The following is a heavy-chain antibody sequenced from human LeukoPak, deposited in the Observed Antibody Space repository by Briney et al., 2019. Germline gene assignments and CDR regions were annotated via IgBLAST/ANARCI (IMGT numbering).Heavy chain of an antibody. J-gene: IGHJ4*02. D-gene: IGHD1-26*01. Sequence: SETLSLTCTVSGGSVNSGSYYWNWIRQPPGKGLEWIGYIYYSGSTNYNPSHKSRVTISVDTSKNQFSLKLSSVTAADTAVYYCARGREYWGRGTLVTVSS. V-gene: IGHV4-61*01. CDR2: IYYSGST. CDR3: ARGREY. CDR1: GGSVNSGSYY.